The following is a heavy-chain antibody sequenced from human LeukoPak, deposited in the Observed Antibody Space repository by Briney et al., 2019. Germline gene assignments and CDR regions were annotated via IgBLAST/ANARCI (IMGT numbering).Heavy chain of an antibody. J-gene: IGHJ5*02. CDR3: ARGFPGRNLRLPFDP. CDR1: GGSISSYY. D-gene: IGHD4-17*01. CDR2: IYYSGST. Sequence: SETLSLTCTVSGGSISSYYWSWIRQPPGKGLEWIGYIYYSGSTSYNPSLKSRVTISVDTSKNQFSLKLSSVTAADTAVYYCARGFPGRNLRLPFDPWGQGTLVTVSS. V-gene: IGHV4-59*01.